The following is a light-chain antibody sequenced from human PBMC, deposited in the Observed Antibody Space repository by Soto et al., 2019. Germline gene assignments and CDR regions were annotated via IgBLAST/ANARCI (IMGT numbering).Light chain of an antibody. CDR3: QQYNKWPLT. V-gene: IGKV3-15*01. CDR2: GAS. Sequence: EIVMTQSPSTLSVSPGERATLSCRASQSVSIDLAWYQQTPVQAPRLLIYGASTRATGIPVRFSGSAYGTEFNLTISSLQPEDFTVYDCQQYNKWPLTFGQGTKVDIK. CDR1: QSVSID. J-gene: IGKJ1*01.